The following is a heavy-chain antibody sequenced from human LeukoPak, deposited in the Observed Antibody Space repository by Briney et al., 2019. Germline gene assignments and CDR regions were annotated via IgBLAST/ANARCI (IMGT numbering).Heavy chain of an antibody. CDR2: FYYSGST. CDR3: ARGGASPWANSWFDP. Sequence: PSETLSLTCTVSGGPISSYYWSWIRQPPGKGLEWIGYFYYSGSTNYNPSLKSRVTISVDTSKNQFSLKLNSVTAADTAVYYCARGGASPWANSWFDPWGQGTLVTVSS. CDR1: GGPISSYY. D-gene: IGHD1-26*01. J-gene: IGHJ5*02. V-gene: IGHV4-59*01.